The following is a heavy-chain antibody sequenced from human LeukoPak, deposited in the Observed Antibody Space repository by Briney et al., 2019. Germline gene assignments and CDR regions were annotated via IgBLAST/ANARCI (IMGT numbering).Heavy chain of an antibody. D-gene: IGHD2-21*02. V-gene: IGHV5-51*01. CDR1: GYSFTTYW. CDR2: IYPGDSDT. J-gene: IGHJ4*02. CDR3: ARTYCGGDCYYTYFDY. Sequence: GESLKISCKGSGYSFTTYWIGWVRQMPGKGLEWMGIIYPGDSDTRYSPSFQGQVTISADKSISTAYLQWSSLKASDTAMYYCARTYCGGDCYYTYFDYWGQGTLVTVSS.